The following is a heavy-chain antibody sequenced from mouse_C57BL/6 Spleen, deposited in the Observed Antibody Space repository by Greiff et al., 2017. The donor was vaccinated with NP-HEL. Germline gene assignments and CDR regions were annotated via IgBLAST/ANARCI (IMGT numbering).Heavy chain of an antibody. V-gene: IGHV5-17*01. D-gene: IGHD1-1*01. CDR3: AREDYGSSVFAY. Sequence: EVHLVESGGGLVKPGGSLKLSCAASGFTFSDYGMHWVRQAPEKGLEGVAYISSGSSTIYYADTVKGRFTISRDNAKNTLFLQMTSLRSEDTAMYYCAREDYGSSVFAYWGQGTLVTVSA. CDR2: ISSGSSTI. J-gene: IGHJ3*01. CDR1: GFTFSDYG.